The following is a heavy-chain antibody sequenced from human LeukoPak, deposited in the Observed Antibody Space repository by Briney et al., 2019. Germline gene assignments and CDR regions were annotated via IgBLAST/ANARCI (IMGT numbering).Heavy chain of an antibody. J-gene: IGHJ4*02. CDR1: GFTFSSYW. CDR2: ICPDGTVT. V-gene: IGHV3-74*01. Sequence: GGSLRLSCAVSGFTFSSYWMHWVRQAPGKGPMWVSRICPDGTVTNYADSVKARFIISRDNARNTVYLQMNSLRVEDTAVYYCVRDFRSADYWGQGTLVTVSS. CDR3: VRDFRSADY.